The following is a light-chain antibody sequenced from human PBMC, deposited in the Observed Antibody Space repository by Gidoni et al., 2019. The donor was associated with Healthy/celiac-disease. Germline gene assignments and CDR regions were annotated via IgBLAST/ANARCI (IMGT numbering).Light chain of an antibody. V-gene: IGLV2-14*01. Sequence: QSPLTQPAPVSGSPGQSFTISCTGTSSDVGGYNYVSWYQQHPGKAPKLMIYDVSNRPSGVSNRFSGSKSGNTASLTISGLQAEDEADYYCSSYTSSSTLFGGGTKLTVL. J-gene: IGLJ2*01. CDR2: DVS. CDR1: SSDVGGYNY. CDR3: SSYTSSSTL.